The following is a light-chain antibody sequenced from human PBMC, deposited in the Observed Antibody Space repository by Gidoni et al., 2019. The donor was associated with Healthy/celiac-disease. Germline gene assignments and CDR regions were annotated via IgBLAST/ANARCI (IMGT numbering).Light chain of an antibody. Sequence: QSVLTQPPSVSRAPGQRVTISCTGSSSNIGAGYDVHWYQQLPGTAPKLLIYGNSNRPSGVPDRFSGSKSGTSASLAITGLQAEDEADYYGQSYDSSLSGSVFGGGTKLTVL. V-gene: IGLV1-40*01. J-gene: IGLJ2*01. CDR2: GNS. CDR1: SSNIGAGYD. CDR3: QSYDSSLSGSV.